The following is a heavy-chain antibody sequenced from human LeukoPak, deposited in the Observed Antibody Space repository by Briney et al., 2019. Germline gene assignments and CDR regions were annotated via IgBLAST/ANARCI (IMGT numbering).Heavy chain of an antibody. CDR3: ARDLEFPDY. CDR2: MSTNNGNT. J-gene: IGHJ4*02. D-gene: IGHD3-3*01. Sequence: GASVKVSCKASGYTFTSYGITWMRQAPGQGLEWMGWMSTNNGNTNYVQKFQGRVTMTTDTSTSTAYMELRSLTSDDTAVYYCARDLEFPDYWGQGTLVTVSS. CDR1: GYTFTSYG. V-gene: IGHV1-18*01.